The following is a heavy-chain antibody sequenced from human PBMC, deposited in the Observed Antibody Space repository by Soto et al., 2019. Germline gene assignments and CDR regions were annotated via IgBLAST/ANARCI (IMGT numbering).Heavy chain of an antibody. V-gene: IGHV3-74*01. CDR1: GFTFSSYW. CDR3: ARARDYYDSSGYPTFDY. J-gene: IGHJ4*02. D-gene: IGHD3-22*01. CDR2: INSDGSST. Sequence: PGGSLRLSCAASGFTFSSYWMHWVRQAPGKGLVWVSRINSDGSSTSCADSVKGRFTISRDNAKNTLYLQMNSLRAEDTAVYYCARARDYYDSSGYPTFDYWGQGTLVTVS.